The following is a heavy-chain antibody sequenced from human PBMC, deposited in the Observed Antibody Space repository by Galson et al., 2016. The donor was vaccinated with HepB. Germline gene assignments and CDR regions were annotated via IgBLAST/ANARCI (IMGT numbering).Heavy chain of an antibody. CDR3: VSQVYGDFGT. V-gene: IGHV3-7*01. Sequence: LRLSCAASGFSFNTHWMSWVRQTPGKGLEWVANIKQDGSEKYYVDSTRGRFTISRDNAKNSLYLQMNSLRADDTAVYYCVSQVYGDFGTWGQGTLVTVSS. J-gene: IGHJ5*02. D-gene: IGHD4/OR15-4a*01. CDR1: GFSFNTHW. CDR2: IKQDGSEK.